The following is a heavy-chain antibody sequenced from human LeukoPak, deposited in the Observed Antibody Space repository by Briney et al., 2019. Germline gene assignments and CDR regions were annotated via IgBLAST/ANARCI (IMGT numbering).Heavy chain of an antibody. CDR2: ISGSGGST. V-gene: IGHV3-23*01. D-gene: IGHD6-13*01. CDR1: GFTFSSYA. Sequence: GGSLRLSCAASGFTFSSYAMSWVRQAPGKGLEWVSAISGSGGSTYYADSVKGRFTISRDNSKNTLYLQMNSLRAEDTAVYYCARGDFYGSSSELFDYWGQGTLVTVSS. J-gene: IGHJ4*02. CDR3: ARGDFYGSSSELFDY.